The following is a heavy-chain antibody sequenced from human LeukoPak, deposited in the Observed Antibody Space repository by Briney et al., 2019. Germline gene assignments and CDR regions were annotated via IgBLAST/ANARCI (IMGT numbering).Heavy chain of an antibody. V-gene: IGHV1-2*02. CDR2: INPNSGAA. CDR1: GYSFTDYY. CDR3: ARALPHSGTSLGVDFDY. D-gene: IGHD1-26*01. J-gene: IGHJ4*02. Sequence: GASVKVSRKASGYSFTDYYMHWVRQAPGQGLEWMGWINPNSGAANSAQKFQGRVTMTRDTSIRAAHMELRRLKSDDTAVYYCARALPHSGTSLGVDFDYWGQGTLVTVSS.